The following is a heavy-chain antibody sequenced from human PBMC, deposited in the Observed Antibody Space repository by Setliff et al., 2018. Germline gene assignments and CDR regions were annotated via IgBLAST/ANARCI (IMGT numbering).Heavy chain of an antibody. CDR2: VFVDGST. CDR3: ARDTSSDWAAWFDP. Sequence: PSETLSLTCTVSGDSISRAKYYWSWIRRPAGKGLEWIGRVFVDGSTNYNPSLKSRVTMSVDTSKNQFSLKLTSVTAADTAIYYCARDTSSDWAAWFDPWSQGILVTVSS. D-gene: IGHD3-22*01. J-gene: IGHJ5*02. CDR1: GDSISRAKYY. V-gene: IGHV4-61*02.